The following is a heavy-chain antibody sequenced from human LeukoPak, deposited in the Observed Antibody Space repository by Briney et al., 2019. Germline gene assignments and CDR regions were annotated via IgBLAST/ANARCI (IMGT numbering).Heavy chain of an antibody. J-gene: IGHJ4*02. V-gene: IGHV4-59*01. CDR1: GGSISSYS. D-gene: IGHD6-6*01. Sequence: SETLSLTCTVSGGSISSYSSSWIRQPPGKGLEWIGYIYYSGSTNYNPSLKSRVPISVDTSKNQFSLKLSSVTAADTAVYYCARSYSSSLDYWGQGTLVTVSS. CDR3: ARSYSSSLDY. CDR2: IYYSGST.